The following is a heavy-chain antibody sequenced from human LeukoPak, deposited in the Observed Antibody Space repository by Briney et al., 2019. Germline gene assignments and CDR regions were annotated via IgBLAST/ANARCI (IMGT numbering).Heavy chain of an antibody. CDR3: ARDLYCSSASCYRAYYYGMDV. D-gene: IGHD2-2*02. V-gene: IGHV3-21*01. CDR2: ISSSSTYI. Sequence: PGGSLRLSCAASGFTFSSYSVNWVRQGPGKGLEWVSSISSSSTYIYYADSVKGRFTISRDNAKNSLYLQMNSLRAEDTAVYYCARDLYCSSASCYRAYYYGMDVWGQGTTVTVSS. CDR1: GFTFSSYS. J-gene: IGHJ6*02.